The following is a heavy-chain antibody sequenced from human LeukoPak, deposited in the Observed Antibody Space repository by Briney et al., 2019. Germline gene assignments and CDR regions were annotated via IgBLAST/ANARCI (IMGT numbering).Heavy chain of an antibody. CDR1: GASISSYY. CDR3: ARRLIRFAGTPRGVHAFDI. D-gene: IGHD3-16*01. CDR2: ISYSGST. Sequence: PSETLSLTCTVSGASISSYYWSWIRQPPGKGLEWIGYISYSGSTNYNPSLKSRITISVDTSNNRFSLKLSSVTAADTAVYYCARRLIRFAGTPRGVHAFDIWGQGTMVTVSS. J-gene: IGHJ3*02. V-gene: IGHV4-59*08.